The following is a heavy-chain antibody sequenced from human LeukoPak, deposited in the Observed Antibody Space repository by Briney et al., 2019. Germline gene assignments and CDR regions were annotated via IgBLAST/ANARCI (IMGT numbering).Heavy chain of an antibody. Sequence: ASVKVSCKASGYTFTSYYMHWVRQAPGQGLEWMGIINPSGGSTSYAQKFQGRVTMTRDTSTSTVYMELSSLRSEDTAVYYCVGDPYSDSSLETDGWFDPWGQGTLVTVSS. CDR1: GYTFTSYY. D-gene: IGHD6-6*01. CDR2: INPSGGST. CDR3: VGDPYSDSSLETDGWFDP. V-gene: IGHV1-46*01. J-gene: IGHJ5*02.